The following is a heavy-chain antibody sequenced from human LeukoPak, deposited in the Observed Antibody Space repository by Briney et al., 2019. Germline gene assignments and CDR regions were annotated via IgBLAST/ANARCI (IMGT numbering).Heavy chain of an antibody. CDR3: ARTVGANWDLFDY. V-gene: IGHV4-59*01. CDR2: IYNSRRT. Sequence: SETLSLTCTVSGGSISTYYWSWIRQPPGKGLEWIGYIYNSRRTNYNPSLKSRVTISVDTSKNQFSLRLRSVTAADTAVYYCARTVGANWDLFDYWGQGTRVTVSS. D-gene: IGHD7-27*01. J-gene: IGHJ4*02. CDR1: GGSISTYY.